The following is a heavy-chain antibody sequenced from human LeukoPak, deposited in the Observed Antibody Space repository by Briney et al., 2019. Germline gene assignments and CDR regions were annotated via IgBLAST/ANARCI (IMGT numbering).Heavy chain of an antibody. Sequence: XWXXXPXXXGLELIGYIYYSGSTNYTPSLKSRVSISVGTSKNQLPLNLSSVTAADTAVYYCATSSGWYYFDSWGQGTLVTVSS. D-gene: IGHD6-19*01. V-gene: IGHV4-59*01. J-gene: IGHJ4*02. CDR3: ATSSGWYYFDS. CDR2: IYYSGST.